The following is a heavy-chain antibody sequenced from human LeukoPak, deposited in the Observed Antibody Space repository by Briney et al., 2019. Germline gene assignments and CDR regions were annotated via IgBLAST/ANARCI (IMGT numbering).Heavy chain of an antibody. V-gene: IGHV3-23*01. D-gene: IGHD4-23*01. Sequence: PGGSLRLSCAASGFTFSNFAMSWVRQAPGKGLEWVSGISDTGGRTYYADSVEGRFSISRDNSKNTLYLQLNSLTADDTALYYCAQLRYGGPSYWDQGTLVTVSS. J-gene: IGHJ4*02. CDR2: ISDTGGRT. CDR3: AQLRYGGPSY. CDR1: GFTFSNFA.